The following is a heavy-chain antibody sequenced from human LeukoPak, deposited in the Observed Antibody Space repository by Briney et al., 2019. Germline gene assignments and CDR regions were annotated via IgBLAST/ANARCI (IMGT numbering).Heavy chain of an antibody. V-gene: IGHV1-46*01. D-gene: IGHD6-13*01. Sequence: ASVTVSCKASGYTFTSYYMHWVRQAPGQGLEWMGIINPSGGSTSYAQKFQGRVAMTRDTSTSTVYMELSSLRSEDTAVYYCARDPATIAAAGNFDYWGQGTLVTVSS. J-gene: IGHJ4*02. CDR3: ARDPATIAAAGNFDY. CDR2: INPSGGST. CDR1: GYTFTSYY.